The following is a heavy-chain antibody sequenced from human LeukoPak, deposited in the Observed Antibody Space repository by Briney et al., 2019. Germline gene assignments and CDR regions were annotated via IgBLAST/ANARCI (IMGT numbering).Heavy chain of an antibody. V-gene: IGHV1-24*01. Sequence: ASVTVSCKVSGYTLTELSMHWVRQAPGKGLEWMGGFDPEDGETIYAQKFQGRVTMTEDTSTDTAYMELSSLRSEDTAVYYCATEALAPHYYGSGSYMGPYYFDYWGQGTLATVSS. D-gene: IGHD3-10*01. J-gene: IGHJ4*02. CDR1: GYTLTELS. CDR3: ATEALAPHYYGSGSYMGPYYFDY. CDR2: FDPEDGET.